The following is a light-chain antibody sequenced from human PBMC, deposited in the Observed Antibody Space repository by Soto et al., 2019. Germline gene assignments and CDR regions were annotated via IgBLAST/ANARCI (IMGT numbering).Light chain of an antibody. CDR1: QGIRDD. J-gene: IGKJ1*01. CDR2: GAS. CDR3: LQDYNYPRP. Sequence: ALQMTQSPSSLSASVGDRVTITCRASQGIRDDLGWYQQKPGKAPKVLIYGASNLQSGVPSRFSGSGSGTDFTLTISSLQPEDFATYYCLQDYNYPRPFGQGTKVEIK. V-gene: IGKV1-6*01.